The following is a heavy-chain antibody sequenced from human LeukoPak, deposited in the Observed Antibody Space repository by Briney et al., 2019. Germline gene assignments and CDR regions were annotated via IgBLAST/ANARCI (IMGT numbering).Heavy chain of an antibody. CDR1: GFTFSSYA. J-gene: IGHJ5*01. CDR2: ISGSGGST. CDR3: ARQVYYYGSGRGSYNWFDY. Sequence: GGSLRLSCAAPGFTFSSYAMSWVRQAPGKGLEWVSAISGSGGSTYYPDSLKGRFTISRDISKNTLYLKMNSLREEDTAVYYCARQVYYYGSGRGSYNWFDYWGQGTLVTVSS. V-gene: IGHV3-23*01. D-gene: IGHD3-10*01.